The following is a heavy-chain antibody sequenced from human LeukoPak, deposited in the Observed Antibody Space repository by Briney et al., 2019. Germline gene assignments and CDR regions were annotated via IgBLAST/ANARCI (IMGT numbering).Heavy chain of an antibody. J-gene: IGHJ4*02. V-gene: IGHV4-38-2*01. Sequence: SETLSLTCAVSGYSFSSGYYWGLLRQPPGKRLEWVESIYHSRSTYYTPSLSSRVTLSVNTTKNLFSQKLRSVTAANTAFYCGARQSPYYYDSSGLKVDYWGQGTLVTVSS. CDR1: GYSFSSGYY. CDR2: IYHSRST. D-gene: IGHD3-22*01. CDR3: ARQSPYYYDSSGLKVDY.